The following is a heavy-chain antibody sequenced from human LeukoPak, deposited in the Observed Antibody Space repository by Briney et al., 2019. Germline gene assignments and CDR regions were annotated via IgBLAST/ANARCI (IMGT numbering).Heavy chain of an antibody. CDR1: GYTFTGYC. D-gene: IGHD3-16*01. V-gene: IGHV1-2*06. J-gene: IGHJ4*02. Sequence: ASVKVSCKASGYTFTGYCIHWVRQAPGQGLEWMGRINPSSGVTYYVQKFEGRVTMTRDTSVSTVYMEVGNLTSGDTAMYFCARRGFDSWGQGTLVTVSS. CDR3: ARRGFDS. CDR2: INPSSGVT.